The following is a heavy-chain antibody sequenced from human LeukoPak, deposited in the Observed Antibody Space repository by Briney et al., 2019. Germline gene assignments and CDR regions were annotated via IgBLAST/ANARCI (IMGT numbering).Heavy chain of an antibody. J-gene: IGHJ4*02. Sequence: SETLSLTCAVYGGSFSGYYWSWIRQPPGKGLEWIGEINHSGSTNYNPSLKSRVTISVDTSKNQFSLKLSSVTAADTAVYYCARDPPAVLIDTYGWGQGTLVTVSS. CDR1: GGSFSGYY. V-gene: IGHV4-34*01. CDR2: INHSGST. D-gene: IGHD2-8*01. CDR3: ARDPPAVLIDTYG.